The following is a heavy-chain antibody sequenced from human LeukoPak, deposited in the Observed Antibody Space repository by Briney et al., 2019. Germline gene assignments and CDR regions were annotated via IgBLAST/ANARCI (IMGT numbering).Heavy chain of an antibody. CDR2: IYFSGST. J-gene: IGHJ4*02. CDR3: ARVDSSTWYGVFDY. V-gene: IGHV4-59*01. D-gene: IGHD6-13*01. Sequence: SETLSLTCTVSGGSISSYYWSWIRQPPGKGLEWIGYIYFSGSTNYNPSLKSRVTISVDTSKNQFSLKLSSVTAADTAMYYCARVDSSTWYGVFDYWGQGTLVTVSS. CDR1: GGSISSYY.